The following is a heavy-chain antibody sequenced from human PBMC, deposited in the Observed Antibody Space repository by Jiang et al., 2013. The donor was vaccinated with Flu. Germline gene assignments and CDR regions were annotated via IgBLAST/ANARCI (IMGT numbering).Heavy chain of an antibody. Sequence: VQLVESGGGLVKPGGSLRLSCAASGFTFSSYSMNWVRQAPGKGLEWVSSINRAGSFIYYADSVKGRFTIARDNANNSLYLQMTGLTAEDTALYYCTRGGSAYDYYFDFWGQGSLVTVSS. CDR1: GFTFSSYS. CDR3: TRGGSAYDYYFDF. D-gene: IGHD5-12*01. V-gene: IGHV3-21*01. J-gene: IGHJ4*02. CDR2: INRAGSFI.